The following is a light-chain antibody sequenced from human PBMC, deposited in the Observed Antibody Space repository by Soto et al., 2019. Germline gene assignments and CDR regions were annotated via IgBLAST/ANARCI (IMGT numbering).Light chain of an antibody. J-gene: IGKJ1*01. CDR1: QSLSSW. CDR3: QQYDSYWT. Sequence: DVKMTQSPSTLSASVGDRVTITCRASQSLSSWLAWYQQKPGKAPKLLIYDASSLESGVPSRFSGSGSGTEFTLTISSLQPDDLATYYCQQYDSYWTFGQGTKADI. V-gene: IGKV1-5*01. CDR2: DAS.